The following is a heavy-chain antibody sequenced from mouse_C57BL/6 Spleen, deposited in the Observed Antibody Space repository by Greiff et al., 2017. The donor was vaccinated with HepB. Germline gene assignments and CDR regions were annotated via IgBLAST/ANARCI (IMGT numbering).Heavy chain of an antibody. Sequence: EVQGVESGGDLVKPGGSLKLSCAASGFTFSSYGMSWVRQTPDKRLEWVATISSGGSYTYYPDSVKGRFTISRDNAKNTLYLHMSSLKTEDTAMYYGARQPYYSNYDWFAYWGQGTLVTVSA. J-gene: IGHJ3*01. D-gene: IGHD2-5*01. CDR3: ARQPYYSNYDWFAY. CDR1: GFTFSSYG. CDR2: ISSGGSYT. V-gene: IGHV5-6*01.